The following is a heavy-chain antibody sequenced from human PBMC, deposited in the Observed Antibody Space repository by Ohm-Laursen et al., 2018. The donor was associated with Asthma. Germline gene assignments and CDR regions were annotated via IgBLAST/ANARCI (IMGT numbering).Heavy chain of an antibody. D-gene: IGHD3-3*01. CDR2: ISSSGSTI. CDR1: GFTFSIYA. Sequence: SLRLSCAASGFTFSIYAMNWVRQAPGKGLEWVSYISSSGSTIYYADSVKGRFTISRDNAKNSLYLQMNSLRAGDTAVYYCARGGVFWSGYFDYWGQGTLVTVSS. V-gene: IGHV3-48*04. J-gene: IGHJ4*02. CDR3: ARGGVFWSGYFDY.